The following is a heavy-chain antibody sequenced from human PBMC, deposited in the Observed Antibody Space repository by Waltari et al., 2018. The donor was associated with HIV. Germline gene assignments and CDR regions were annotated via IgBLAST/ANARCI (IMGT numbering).Heavy chain of an antibody. V-gene: IGHV3-7*01. J-gene: IGHJ6*02. CDR1: GFTFTHYR. CDR2: IKDDGSEK. CDR3: ARIGTFPHNYAIDF. Sequence: EVQLMESGGGLVQSGGSLRLSCAASGFTFTHYRTSWVRQTPGKGLGWVAYIKDDGSEKYYMGSVKGRFTISRDNAKNSMFLQMNSLRAEDTAVYYCARIGTFPHNYAIDFWGQGTTVTVSS. D-gene: IGHD1-26*01.